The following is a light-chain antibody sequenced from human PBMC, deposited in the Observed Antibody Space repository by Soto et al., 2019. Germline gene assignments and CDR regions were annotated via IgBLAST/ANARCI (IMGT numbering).Light chain of an antibody. J-gene: IGLJ3*02. CDR1: SGHSSYI. V-gene: IGLV4-60*02. Sequence: QSVLTQSSSASASLGSSVKLTCTLSSGHSSYIIAWHQQQPGKAPRYLMKLEGSGSYNKGSGVPDRFSGSSSGADRYLTISILQCEDEADYYCETWDSNTHVFGGGTELTVL. CDR2: LEGSGSY. CDR3: ETWDSNTHV.